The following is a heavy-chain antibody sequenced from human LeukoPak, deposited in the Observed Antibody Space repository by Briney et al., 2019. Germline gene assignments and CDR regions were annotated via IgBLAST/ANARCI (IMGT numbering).Heavy chain of an antibody. V-gene: IGHV3-30*03. J-gene: IGHJ4*02. Sequence: GGSLRLSCAASGFTFSSYGMHWVRQAPGKGLEWVAVISYDGSNKYYADSVEGRFTISRDNSKNTLYLQMNSLRTEDTAVYYCARVVRGYSGYDSYYFDYWGQGTLVTVSS. CDR3: ARVVRGYSGYDSYYFDY. D-gene: IGHD5-12*01. CDR1: GFTFSSYG. CDR2: ISYDGSNK.